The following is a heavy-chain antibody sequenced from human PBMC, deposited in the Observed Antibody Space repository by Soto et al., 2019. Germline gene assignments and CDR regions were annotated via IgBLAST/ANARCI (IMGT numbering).Heavy chain of an antibody. J-gene: IGHJ4*02. V-gene: IGHV1-18*01. D-gene: IGHD3-10*01. CDR3: ARGRYGAY. CDR1: GYAFTTYG. Sequence: QVHLVQSGAEVKKPGASVKVSCKGSGYAFTTYGITWVRQAPGQGLEWMGWISAHNGNTNYAQKLQGRVTVTRDTSTSTAYMELRSMSSDDTAVYYCARGRYGAYWGQGALVTVSS. CDR2: ISAHNGNT.